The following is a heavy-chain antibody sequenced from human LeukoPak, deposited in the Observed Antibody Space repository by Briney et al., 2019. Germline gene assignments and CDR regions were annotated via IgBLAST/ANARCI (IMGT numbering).Heavy chain of an antibody. CDR1: GGSISSSSYY. CDR3: ARRGGYSSSWYVN. D-gene: IGHD6-13*01. V-gene: IGHV4-39*07. J-gene: IGHJ4*02. CDR2: IYYSGST. Sequence: PSETLSLTCTVSGGSISSSSYYWGWIRQPPGKGPEWIGSIYYSGSTNYNPSLKSRVTISVDTSKNQFSLKLSSVTAADTAVYYCARRGGYSSSWYVNWGQGTLVTVSS.